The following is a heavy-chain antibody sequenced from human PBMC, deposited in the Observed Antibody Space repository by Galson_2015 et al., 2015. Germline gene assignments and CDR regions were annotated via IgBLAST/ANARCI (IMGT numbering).Heavy chain of an antibody. CDR1: GFTFNSYA. Sequence: SLRLSCAASGFTFNSYAMNWVRQAPGKGLEWVSAISGSGGSTYYADSVKGRFTISRDNSKNTLYLQMNSLRAEDTAVYYCATSHSPLYYLDYWGQGTLVTVSS. CDR2: ISGSGGST. D-gene: IGHD2-21*01. J-gene: IGHJ4*02. CDR3: ATSHSPLYYLDY. V-gene: IGHV3-23*01.